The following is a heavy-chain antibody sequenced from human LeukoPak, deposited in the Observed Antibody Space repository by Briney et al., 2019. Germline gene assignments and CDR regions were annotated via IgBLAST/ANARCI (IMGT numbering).Heavy chain of an antibody. CDR2: IYPGDSDT. CDR1: GYTFTSYW. J-gene: IGHJ4*02. D-gene: IGHD5-24*01. CDR3: ARHMEEMATIGDY. V-gene: IGHV5-51*01. Sequence: GESLKISCKGSGYTFTSYWIGWVRQMPGKGLEWMGIIYPGDSDTRYSPSFQGQVTISADKSISTAYLQWSSLKASDTAIYYCARHMEEMATIGDYWGQGTLVTVSS.